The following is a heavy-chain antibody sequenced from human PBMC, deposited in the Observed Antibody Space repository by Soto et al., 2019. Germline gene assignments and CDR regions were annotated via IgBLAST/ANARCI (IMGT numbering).Heavy chain of an antibody. CDR1: GFTFSSYA. Sequence: GGSLRLSCAASGFTFSSYAMSWVRQAPGKGLEWVSAISGSGGSTYYADSGKGRFTISRDNSKNTLYLQMNSLRAEDTAVYYCAIDDWNCSGGSCSLGFDYWGQGTLVTVSS. J-gene: IGHJ4*02. D-gene: IGHD2-15*01. CDR2: ISGSGGST. V-gene: IGHV3-23*01. CDR3: AIDDWNCSGGSCSLGFDY.